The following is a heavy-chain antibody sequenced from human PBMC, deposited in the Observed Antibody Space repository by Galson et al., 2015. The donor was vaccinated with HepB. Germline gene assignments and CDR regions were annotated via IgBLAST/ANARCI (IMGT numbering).Heavy chain of an antibody. CDR3: ATDPGAATFYAFDY. V-gene: IGHV1-24*01. CDR2: FDPEDGET. J-gene: IGHJ4*02. D-gene: IGHD2-15*01. CDR1: GYTLTELS. Sequence: SVKVSCKVSGYTLTELSMHWVRQAPGKGLEWMGGFDPEDGETIYAQKFQGRVTMTEDTSTDTACMELSSLRSEDTAVYYCATDPGAATFYAFDYWGQGTLVTVSS.